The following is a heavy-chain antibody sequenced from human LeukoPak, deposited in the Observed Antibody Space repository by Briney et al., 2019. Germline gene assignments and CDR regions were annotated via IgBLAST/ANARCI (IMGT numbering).Heavy chain of an antibody. J-gene: IGHJ4*02. V-gene: IGHV4-59*01. CDR3: ARLRGNYFPDY. Sequence: PSETLSPTCAVPGGSLSDYYWTRIRQPPGKGLEWIGYIYYSGSTNYNPSLKSRLTISVDTSKNQVSLKLSSVTAADTAVYYCARLRGNYFPDYWGQGTLVTVSS. CDR1: GGSLSDYY. CDR2: IYYSGST. D-gene: IGHD4-11*01.